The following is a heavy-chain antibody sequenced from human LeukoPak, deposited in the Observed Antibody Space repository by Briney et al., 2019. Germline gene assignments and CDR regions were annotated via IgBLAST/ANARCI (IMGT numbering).Heavy chain of an antibody. CDR2: IFYTGST. Sequence: PSETLSLTCTVSGGSISSYYWSWIRQPPGKGLEWIGYIFYTGSTNYNPSLKSRVTISVDTSKNQFSLKLSSVTAADTAVYYCARDPAGSHDAFDIWGQGTMVTVSS. CDR1: GGSISSYY. D-gene: IGHD1-26*01. J-gene: IGHJ3*02. V-gene: IGHV4-59*01. CDR3: ARDPAGSHDAFDI.